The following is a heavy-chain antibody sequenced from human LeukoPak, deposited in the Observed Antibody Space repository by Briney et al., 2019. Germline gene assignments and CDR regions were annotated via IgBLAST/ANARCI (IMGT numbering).Heavy chain of an antibody. J-gene: IGHJ4*02. D-gene: IGHD3-3*01. CDR3: ARDLERYYDLEGRSGY. V-gene: IGHV1-18*01. CDR2: ISAHNGNA. CDR1: GYTFTSYG. Sequence: ASVKVSCKTSGYTFTSYGINWVRQAPGQGLEWMGRISAHNGNANYAQKFQGRVTMTIDTLATTAYMELRSLRSDDTAVYYCARDLERYYDLEGRSGYWGQGTLVTVSS.